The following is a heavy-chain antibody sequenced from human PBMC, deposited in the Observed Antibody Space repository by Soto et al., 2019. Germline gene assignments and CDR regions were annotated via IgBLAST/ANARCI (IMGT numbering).Heavy chain of an antibody. V-gene: IGHV4-59*08. D-gene: IGHD5-18*01. CDR3: ARAEDTAMVYYYGMDV. J-gene: IGHJ6*02. CDR1: GGTFSGYY. Sequence: SSETLSLTYAVYGGTFSGYYWSWIRQPPGKGLEWIGYIYYSGSTNYNPSLKSRVTISVDTSKNQFSLKLSSVTVADTAVYYCARAEDTAMVYYYGMDVWGQGTTVTVSS. CDR2: IYYSGST.